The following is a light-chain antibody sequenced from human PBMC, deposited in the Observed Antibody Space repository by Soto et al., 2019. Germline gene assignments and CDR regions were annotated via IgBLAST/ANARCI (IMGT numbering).Light chain of an antibody. J-gene: IGKJ2*01. CDR2: GAS. Sequence: ERVMTQSPVTLSVSPGERATLSCRASQSVSTNLAWYQQKPGQAPRLLIYGASTRASGIPARFSGSGSGTEFTLTISSLQSEDSAVYYCQQYSDWPRSTFGQGTKLEIK. CDR1: QSVSTN. V-gene: IGKV3-15*01. CDR3: QQYSDWPRST.